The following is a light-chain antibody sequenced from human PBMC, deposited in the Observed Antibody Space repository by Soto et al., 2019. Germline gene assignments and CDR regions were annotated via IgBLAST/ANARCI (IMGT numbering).Light chain of an antibody. Sequence: DIQMTQSPSSLSASVGDSVTITCRASKTIIGYLNWYQQKPGKAPRLLINAASNLQSGVPSRFRGSGSETDFILTITSLQPEDFATYYCQQSYTTPRTFGQGTKVDIK. CDR2: AAS. CDR1: KTIIGY. V-gene: IGKV1-39*01. CDR3: QQSYTTPRT. J-gene: IGKJ1*01.